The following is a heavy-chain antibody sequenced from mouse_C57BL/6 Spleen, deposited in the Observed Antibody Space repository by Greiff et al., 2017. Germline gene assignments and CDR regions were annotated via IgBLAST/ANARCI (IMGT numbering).Heavy chain of an antibody. CDR2: IRNKANGYST. CDR1: GFTFTDYY. CDR3: ARIYYDYGLYY. Sequence: EVHLVESGGGLVQPGGSLSLSCAASGFTFTDYYMSWVRQPPGKALEWLGFIRNKANGYSTEYSVSVKGRFTITRDNSQSILYLQMNARRTEDGATYYCARIYYDYGLYYWGQGTTLTVSS. V-gene: IGHV7-3*01. D-gene: IGHD2-4*01. J-gene: IGHJ2*01.